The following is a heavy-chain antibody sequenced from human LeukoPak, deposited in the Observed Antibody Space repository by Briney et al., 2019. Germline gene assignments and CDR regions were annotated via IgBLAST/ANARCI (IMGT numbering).Heavy chain of an antibody. CDR1: GFTFSSYS. Sequence: PGGSLRLSCAASGFTFSSYSMNWVCQAPGKGLEWVSYISSSSSTIYYADSVKGRFTISRDNAKNSLYLQMNSLRAEDTAVYYCARSHVSNAFDIWGQGTMVTVSS. V-gene: IGHV3-48*01. CDR3: ARSHVSNAFDI. CDR2: ISSSSSTI. J-gene: IGHJ3*02.